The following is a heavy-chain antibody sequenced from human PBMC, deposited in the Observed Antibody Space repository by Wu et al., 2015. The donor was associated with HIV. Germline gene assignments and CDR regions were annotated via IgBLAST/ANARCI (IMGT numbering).Heavy chain of an antibody. CDR1: GGSFSDYA. D-gene: IGHD2-15*01. Sequence: QVQLVQSGAGVKKPGSSVKVSCKASGGSFSDYAISWVRQAPGQGLEWMGRTIPMYGKPIDAQKFQGRITITADDSTSTVDMELSSLRSEDTAVYFCARDRDGGGFYYGMDVWGQGTTVTVSS. CDR3: ARDRDGGGFYYGMDV. V-gene: IGHV1-69*18. J-gene: IGHJ6*02. CDR2: TIPMYGKP.